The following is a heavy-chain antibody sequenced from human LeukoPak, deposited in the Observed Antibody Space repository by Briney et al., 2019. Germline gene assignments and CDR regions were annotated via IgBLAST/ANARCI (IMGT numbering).Heavy chain of an antibody. Sequence: GGSLRLSCAASGFTFSNYWMSWLRQAPGKGLEWLANIKQDGSEKYYVDSVKGRFIISRDNAKNSLFLQMNSPRADDTALYYCATAIVGGSSWYRLGYFDCWGQGTQVTVSS. J-gene: IGHJ4*02. CDR1: GFTFSNYW. CDR2: IKQDGSEK. CDR3: ATAIVGGSSWYRLGYFDC. V-gene: IGHV3-7*02. D-gene: IGHD6-13*01.